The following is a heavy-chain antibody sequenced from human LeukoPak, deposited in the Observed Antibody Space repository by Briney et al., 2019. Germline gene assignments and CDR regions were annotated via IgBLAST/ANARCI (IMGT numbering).Heavy chain of an antibody. CDR3: ARGDIQLWFRGDY. Sequence: GASVKVSCKASGYTFNNYDINWARQAPGQGLEWMGWMNPVSGNAGSAQKFQGRVTLTRNTSTSTAYMELSSLRSEDTAVYYCARGDIQLWFRGDYWGQGTLVTVSS. J-gene: IGHJ4*02. V-gene: IGHV1-8*01. CDR1: GYTFNNYD. D-gene: IGHD5-18*01. CDR2: MNPVSGNA.